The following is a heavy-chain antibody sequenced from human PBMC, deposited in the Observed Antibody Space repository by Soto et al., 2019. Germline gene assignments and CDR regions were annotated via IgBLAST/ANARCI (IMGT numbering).Heavy chain of an antibody. V-gene: IGHV3-33*01. J-gene: IGHJ4*02. D-gene: IGHD3-22*01. CDR1: VFTFSSYG. Sequence: PVGSLRLSCASSVFTFSSYGMHWVRHSPGKGLEWVAVIWYDGSNKYYADSVKGRFTISRDNSKNTLYLQMNSLRAEDTAVYYCARDNYYDSRGYFGYFEYWGQGTLVHVSS. CDR3: ARDNYYDSRGYFGYFEY. CDR2: IWYDGSNK.